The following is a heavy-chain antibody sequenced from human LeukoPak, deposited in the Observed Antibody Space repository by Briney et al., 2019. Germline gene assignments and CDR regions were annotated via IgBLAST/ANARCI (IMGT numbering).Heavy chain of an antibody. CDR3: ARTHLGYGDLPIDY. D-gene: IGHD4-17*01. Sequence: SGGSLRLSCAASGFTFSDYYMSWIRQAPGKGLEWVSYISSSGSTIYYADSVKGRFTISRDNAKNSLYLQMNSLRAEDAAVYYCARTHLGYGDLPIDYWGQGTLVTVSS. CDR1: GFTFSDYY. J-gene: IGHJ4*02. V-gene: IGHV3-11*01. CDR2: ISSSGSTI.